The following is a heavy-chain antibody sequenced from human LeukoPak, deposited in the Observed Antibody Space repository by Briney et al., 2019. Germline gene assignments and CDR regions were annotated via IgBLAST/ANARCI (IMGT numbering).Heavy chain of an antibody. D-gene: IGHD5-18*01. CDR2: LSRRGSAI. CDR3: ASGSVDTALAGDS. Sequence: GGSLRVSCAASGFTFSSYEMIWVLQAPGKGLEWVSYLSRRGSAIYYADSVKGRFTISRENATHSLYLQMTSLRAQHTAVYSCASGSVDTALAGDSWGQGTLVTVSS. J-gene: IGHJ4*02. CDR1: GFTFSSYE. V-gene: IGHV3-48*03.